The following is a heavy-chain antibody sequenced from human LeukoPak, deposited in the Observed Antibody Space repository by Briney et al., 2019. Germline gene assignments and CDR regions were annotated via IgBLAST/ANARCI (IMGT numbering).Heavy chain of an antibody. CDR3: ARDLVVVPAAILSPYDFWSVRGSCMDV. CDR1: GFTFSSYA. J-gene: IGHJ6*03. CDR2: ISSSSSYI. Sequence: PGGSLRLSCAASGFTFSSYAMNWVRQAPGKGLEWVSSISSSSSYIYYADSVKGRFTISRDNAKNSLYLQMNSLRAEDTAVYYCARDLVVVPAAILSPYDFWSVRGSCMDVWGKGTTVTVSS. D-gene: IGHD2-2*02. V-gene: IGHV3-21*01.